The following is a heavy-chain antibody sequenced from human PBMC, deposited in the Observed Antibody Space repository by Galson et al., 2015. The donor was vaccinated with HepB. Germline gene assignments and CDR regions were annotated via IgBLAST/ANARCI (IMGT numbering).Heavy chain of an antibody. CDR2: VSFDGFIK. Sequence: SLRLSCAASGFTFTSYTMHWVRQAPGKGLEWVAVVSFDGFIKYYTDSVKGRFTISRDNSNNTLHLQLDSLRTEDTAVYYCVRDSWGKYYDTNGRLYWGRGTLVTVSS. V-gene: IGHV3-30-3*01. D-gene: IGHD2-8*01. J-gene: IGHJ4*02. CDR3: VRDSWGKYYDTNGRLY. CDR1: GFTFTSYT.